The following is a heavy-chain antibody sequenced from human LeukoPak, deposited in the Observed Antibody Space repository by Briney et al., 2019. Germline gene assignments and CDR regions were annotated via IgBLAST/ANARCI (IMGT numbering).Heavy chain of an antibody. CDR1: GGSISSGTYY. CDR3: ARGPGYYEMVEGAFDI. J-gene: IGHJ3*02. Sequence: SETLSLTCTVSGGSISSGTYYWGWIRQPPGKGLEWIGNIHYRGSTYSGSTYYNPSLKSRVTISVDTSKNQFSLKLSSVTAADTAVYYCARGPGYYEMVEGAFDIWGQGTMVTVSS. CDR2: IHYRGSTYSGST. V-gene: IGHV4-39*01. D-gene: IGHD2-15*01.